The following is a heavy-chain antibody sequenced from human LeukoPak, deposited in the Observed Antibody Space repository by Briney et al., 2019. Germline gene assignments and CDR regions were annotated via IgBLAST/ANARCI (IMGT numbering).Heavy chain of an antibody. J-gene: IGHJ3*02. D-gene: IGHD2-2*01. CDR2: IIPVFHTT. Sequence: SVKVSCKASGGSFRGHGISWVRQAPGQGPQWMGGIIPVFHTTNYAQEFQGRVTLIIDGSTSMAYMELSSLRSDDTAVYFCARARSTVLNDAYDIWGQGTMVTVSS. CDR1: GGSFRGHG. CDR3: ARARSTVLNDAYDI. V-gene: IGHV1-69*05.